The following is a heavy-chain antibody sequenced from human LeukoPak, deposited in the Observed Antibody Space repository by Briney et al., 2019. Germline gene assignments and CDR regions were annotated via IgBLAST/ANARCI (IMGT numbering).Heavy chain of an antibody. CDR3: ARDRHSSSSDKFDY. CDR1: GGSISSYY. Sequence: SETLSLTCTVSGGSISSYYWSWIRQPAGKGLEWIGRIYTSGSTNYNPSLKSRVTMSVDTSKNQFSLKLSSVTAADTAVYYCARDRHSSSSDKFDYWGQGTLVTVSS. D-gene: IGHD6-13*01. J-gene: IGHJ4*02. V-gene: IGHV4-4*07. CDR2: IYTSGST.